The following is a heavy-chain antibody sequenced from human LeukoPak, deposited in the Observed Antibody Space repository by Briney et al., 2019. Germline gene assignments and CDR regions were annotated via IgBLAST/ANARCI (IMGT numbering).Heavy chain of an antibody. CDR2: INHSGST. Sequence: NPSETLSLTCAVYGGSFSGYYWSWIRQPPGKGLEWFGEINHSGSTNYDPSLKSRVTISVDTSKNQFSLKLSSVTAADTAVYYCARSVPYYYYYGMDVWRQGTTVTVSS. J-gene: IGHJ6*02. CDR1: GGSFSGYY. V-gene: IGHV4-34*01. CDR3: ARSVPYYYYYGMDV.